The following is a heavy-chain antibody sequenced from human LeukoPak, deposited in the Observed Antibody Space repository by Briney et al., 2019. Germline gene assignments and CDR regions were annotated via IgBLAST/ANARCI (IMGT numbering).Heavy chain of an antibody. CDR1: GFTFSNYW. Sequence: PGGSLRLSCAASGFTFSNYWMTWVRQAPGKGLEWVANIKPDGRDKYYVDSVEGRFTISRDNAKNSLYLQMNSLRAEDTAVYYCAWEGPYKGFDIWGQGTMVTVSS. CDR3: AWEGPYKGFDI. D-gene: IGHD1-14*01. J-gene: IGHJ3*02. V-gene: IGHV3-7*01. CDR2: IKPDGRDK.